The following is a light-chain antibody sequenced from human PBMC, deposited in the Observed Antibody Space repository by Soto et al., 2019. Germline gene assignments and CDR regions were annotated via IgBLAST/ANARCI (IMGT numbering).Light chain of an antibody. CDR3: CSYAGSYTLYV. Sequence: QSALTQPASVSGSPGQSITISCTGTSSDVGGYNYVSWYQHHPGKAPRLMIYDVSKRPSGVPDRFSGSKSGNTASLTISGLQAEDEADYYCCSYAGSYTLYVFGTGTKVTVL. V-gene: IGLV2-11*01. J-gene: IGLJ1*01. CDR2: DVS. CDR1: SSDVGGYNY.